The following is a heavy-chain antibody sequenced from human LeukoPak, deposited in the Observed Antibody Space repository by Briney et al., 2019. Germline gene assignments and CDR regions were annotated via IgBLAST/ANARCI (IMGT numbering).Heavy chain of an antibody. V-gene: IGHV4-4*07. J-gene: IGHJ4*02. Sequence: SETLSLTCTVSGGSISGYYWSWIRQPAGKGLEWLGRIYTSGSTNYNPSLKSRVTMSVDTSKNQFSLKLSSVTSADTAVYYCVRGYGDLSLDYWGQGTLVTVSS. CDR2: IYTSGST. CDR1: GGSISGYY. D-gene: IGHD4-17*01. CDR3: VRGYGDLSLDY.